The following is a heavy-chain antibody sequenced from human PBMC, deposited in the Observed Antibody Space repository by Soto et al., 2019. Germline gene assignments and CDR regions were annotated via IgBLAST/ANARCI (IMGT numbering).Heavy chain of an antibody. V-gene: IGHV3-23*01. J-gene: IGHJ3*02. CDR2: VSDNGGSRGGT. Sequence: GGSLRLSCKASGFMFNNSAMTWVRQAPGQGLQWVASVSDNGGSRGGTDYADSVKGRFTISRDNSKTTLYLQLDSLTGADTAGYYCARAKAVVIAALDIWGPGTMVTVSS. CDR3: ARAKAVVIAALDI. D-gene: IGHD2-21*01. CDR1: GFMFNNSA.